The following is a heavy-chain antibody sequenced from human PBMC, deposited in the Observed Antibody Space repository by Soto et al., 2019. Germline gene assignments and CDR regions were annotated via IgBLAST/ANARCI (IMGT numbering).Heavy chain of an antibody. CDR1: GGSFSGYY. V-gene: IGHV4-34*01. CDR3: ARVDYDILTGYYPWFDP. Sequence: SETLSLTCAVYGGSFSGYYWSWIRQPPGKGLEWIGEINHSGSTNYNPSLKSRVTISVDTSKNQFSLKLSSVTAADTAVYYCARVDYDILTGYYPWFDPWGQGTLVTVSS. D-gene: IGHD3-9*01. CDR2: INHSGST. J-gene: IGHJ5*02.